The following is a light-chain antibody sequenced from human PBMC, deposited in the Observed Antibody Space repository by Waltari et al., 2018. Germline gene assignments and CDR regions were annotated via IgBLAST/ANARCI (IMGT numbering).Light chain of an antibody. CDR1: SSNFGAGYD. J-gene: IGLJ3*02. Sequence: QSVLTQPPSMSGAPGQKVTIPCTGGSSNFGAGYDVHRYQPFPGTAPKLLIFGHSNRASGVPGRFSGARSGTSASLAIAGVQSEDEAVYYCQSFDSRLSASVVGGGTKLTVL. CDR3: QSFDSRLSASV. CDR2: GHS. V-gene: IGLV1-40*01.